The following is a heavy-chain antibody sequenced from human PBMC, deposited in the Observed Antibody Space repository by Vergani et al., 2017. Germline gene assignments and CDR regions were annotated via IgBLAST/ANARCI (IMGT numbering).Heavy chain of an antibody. CDR3: AKGVYCSSTGCYEGRGYYYGMSV. CDR2: ISGSGGNT. D-gene: IGHD2-2*01. J-gene: IGHJ6*02. Sequence: EVQLLESGGGWVQPGGSLRLSCAASGFTFSSYAMSWVRQVPGKGLEWVSGISGSGGNTYYANSVKGRFTISRDNSKNTLYLQMNSLRADDAAVYYCAKGVYCSSTGCYEGRGYYYGMSVWGQGTTVTFSS. CDR1: GFTFSSYA. V-gene: IGHV3-23*01.